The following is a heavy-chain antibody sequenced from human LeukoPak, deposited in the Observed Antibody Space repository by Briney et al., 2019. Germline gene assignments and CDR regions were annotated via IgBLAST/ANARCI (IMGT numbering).Heavy chain of an antibody. CDR3: SSATDTYCSGSHYSSLEDV. CDR1: GLTFSSNG. V-gene: IGHV3-23*01. J-gene: IGHJ6*04. CDR2: ISPSGGIT. Sequence: PGGTLRLSCAASGLTFSSNGMNWVRQAPGKGMEWFSGISPSGGITYYTDSVKGRLTISRDNSKNTQSLQMNSLRAEETACYDCSSATDTYCSGSHYSSLEDVSGKGTTVTISS. D-gene: IGHD3-10*01.